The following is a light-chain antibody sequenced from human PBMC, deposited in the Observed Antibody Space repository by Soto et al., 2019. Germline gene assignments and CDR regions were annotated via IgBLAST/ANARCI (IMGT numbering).Light chain of an antibody. CDR2: KAS. Sequence: DIQMTHSPSTLSSSVGDRVTITCRASQTVSVWLAWYQHKPGKAPKLLISKASNLESGVPSRFSGRGSETQFTLTISSLQPDDFATYYCQQYNNYPWTFGQGTKVDIK. V-gene: IGKV1-5*03. CDR1: QTVSVW. CDR3: QQYNNYPWT. J-gene: IGKJ1*01.